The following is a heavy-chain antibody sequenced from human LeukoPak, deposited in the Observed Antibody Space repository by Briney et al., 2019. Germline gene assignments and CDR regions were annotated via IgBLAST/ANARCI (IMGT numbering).Heavy chain of an antibody. V-gene: IGHV3-30-3*01. CDR2: ISYDGSNK. CDR3: ARVGSSSSGYFGGDAFDI. D-gene: IGHD3-22*01. Sequence: GRSLRLSCAASGFTFSSYAMHWVRQAPGKGLEWVAVISYDGSNKYYADSVKGRFTISRDNAKNSLYLQMNSLRAEDTAVYYCARVGSSSSGYFGGDAFDIWGQGTMVTVSS. J-gene: IGHJ3*02. CDR1: GFTFSSYA.